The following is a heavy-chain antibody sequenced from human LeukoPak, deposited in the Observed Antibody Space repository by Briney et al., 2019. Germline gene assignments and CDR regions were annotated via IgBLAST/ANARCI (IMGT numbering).Heavy chain of an antibody. J-gene: IGHJ4*02. D-gene: IGHD5-12*01. Sequence: GGSLRLSCAASGFTVSSNYMSWVRQAPGKGLEWVSVIYSGGSTYYADSVKGRFTISRDISKNTLYLQMNTLRVEDTAMYYCARNLGYGDSGCWGQGTLVTVSS. CDR1: GFTVSSNY. CDR3: ARNLGYGDSGC. CDR2: IYSGGST. V-gene: IGHV3-66*01.